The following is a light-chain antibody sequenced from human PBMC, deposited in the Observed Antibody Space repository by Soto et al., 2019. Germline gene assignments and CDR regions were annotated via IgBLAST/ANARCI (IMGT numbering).Light chain of an antibody. CDR3: QAYGNSRT. Sequence: EIVLTQSPGTLSLSPGESTTLSCRASESLSSSYLAWYQQRPGQAPRLLIYGASSRATGVPDRFSGSGSGTDFTLTISRLEPEGFAVYYCQAYGNSRTFGQGTKVEIK. CDR1: ESLSSSY. V-gene: IGKV3-20*01. CDR2: GAS. J-gene: IGKJ1*01.